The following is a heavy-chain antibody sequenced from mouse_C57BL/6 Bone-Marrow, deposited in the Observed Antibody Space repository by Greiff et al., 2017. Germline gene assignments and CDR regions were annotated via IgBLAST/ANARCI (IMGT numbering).Heavy chain of an antibody. Sequence: EVKVVESEGGLVQPGSSMKLSCTASGFTFSDYYMAWVRQVPEKGLEWVANINYDGSSTYYLDSLKSRFIISRDNAKNILYLQMSSLKSEDTATYYCARGLRDYFDYWGQGTTLTVSS. V-gene: IGHV5-16*01. CDR1: GFTFSDYY. D-gene: IGHD1-1*01. J-gene: IGHJ2*01. CDR3: ARGLRDYFDY. CDR2: INYDGSST.